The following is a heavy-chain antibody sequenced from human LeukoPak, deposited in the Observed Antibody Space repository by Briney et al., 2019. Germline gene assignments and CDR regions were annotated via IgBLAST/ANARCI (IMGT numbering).Heavy chain of an antibody. D-gene: IGHD2-2*01. J-gene: IGHJ3*02. CDR3: ARRKHCSSTSCPRNAFDI. CDR1: GDSISDDY. CDR2: IHPGGTT. Sequence: SETLSLTCTVSGDSISDDYYTWMRQPAGKGLEWIGRIHPGGTTNYNPSLKSRVTISVDTSKNQFSLKLSSVTAADTAVYYCARRKHCSSTSCPRNAFDIWGQGTMVTVSS. V-gene: IGHV4-4*07.